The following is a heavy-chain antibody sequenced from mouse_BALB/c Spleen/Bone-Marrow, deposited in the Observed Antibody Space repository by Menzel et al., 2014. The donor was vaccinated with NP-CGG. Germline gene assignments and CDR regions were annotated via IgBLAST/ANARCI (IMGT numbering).Heavy chain of an antibody. Sequence: VHLQQSGPGLVSPSQRLSITCTVSGFSLTSYGVSWVRQPPGKGLEWLGVIWGDGSTNYHSARISRLSINKDNSKSQVFLKLNSLQTDDTATYYCAKEGRFRSTIITTFAYWGQGTLVTVSA. CDR1: GFSLTSYG. CDR3: AKEGRFRSTIITTFAY. D-gene: IGHD2-12*01. CDR2: IWGDGST. V-gene: IGHV2-3*01. J-gene: IGHJ3*01.